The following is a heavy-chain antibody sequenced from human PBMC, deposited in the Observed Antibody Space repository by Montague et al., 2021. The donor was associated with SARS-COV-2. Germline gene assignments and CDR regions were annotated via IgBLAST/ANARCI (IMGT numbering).Heavy chain of an antibody. D-gene: IGHD1-1*01. CDR1: GGSFSDYY. J-gene: IGHJ4*02. Sequence: SETLSLTCAVHGGSFSDYYWSWIRQPPGKGLEWIGEINHSGSTNYNPSLKSRVTISVDTSKNQFSLKLSSVTAADTAVYYCARGITTAGKWGQGTLVTVSS. CDR2: INHSGST. V-gene: IGHV4-34*01. CDR3: ARGITTAGK.